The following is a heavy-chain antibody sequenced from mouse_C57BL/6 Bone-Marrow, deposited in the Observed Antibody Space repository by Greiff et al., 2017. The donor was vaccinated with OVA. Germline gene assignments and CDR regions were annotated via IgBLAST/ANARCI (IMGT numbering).Heavy chain of an antibody. CDR1: GFTFSSYT. CDR3: ARHAPSTARDY. V-gene: IGHV5-9*01. D-gene: IGHD1-2*01. CDR2: ISGGGGNT. J-gene: IGHJ2*01. Sequence: EVQRVESGGGLVKPGGSLKLSCAASGFTFSSYTMSWVRQTPEKRLEWVATISGGGGNTYYPDSVKGRFTISRDNAKNTLYLQMSSRRSEDTALYYCARHAPSTARDYWGQGTTLTVSS.